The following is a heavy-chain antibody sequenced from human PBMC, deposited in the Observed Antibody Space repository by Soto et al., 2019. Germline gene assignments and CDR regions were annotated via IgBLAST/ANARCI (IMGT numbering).Heavy chain of an antibody. Sequence: GESLKLSCQGSGYNFTNYRIAWVRQMPGKGLEWMGIIYPGDSDTTYSPSFQGQVTISADKSISTAYLQWSSLKASDTAMYYCARHPPLGDGPDAFDIWGRGTLVTVSS. CDR3: ARHPPLGDGPDAFDI. D-gene: IGHD2-21*02. V-gene: IGHV5-51*01. CDR2: IYPGDSDT. CDR1: GYNFTNYR. J-gene: IGHJ3*02.